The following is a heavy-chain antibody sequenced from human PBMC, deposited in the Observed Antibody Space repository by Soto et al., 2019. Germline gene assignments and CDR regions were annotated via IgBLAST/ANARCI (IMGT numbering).Heavy chain of an antibody. V-gene: IGHV4-34*01. J-gene: IGHJ4*02. CDR1: GGSFSGYY. D-gene: IGHD1-26*01. CDR2: VKHSGST. CDR3: ARGVGGL. Sequence: SAPLSLTRAVYGGSFSGYYWSWIRQPPGKGLEWIGEVKHSGSTNYNPPLKSRVTISVDTSKDQFSLKLSSVTAADTAVYYCARGVGGLWGQGTLVTVSS.